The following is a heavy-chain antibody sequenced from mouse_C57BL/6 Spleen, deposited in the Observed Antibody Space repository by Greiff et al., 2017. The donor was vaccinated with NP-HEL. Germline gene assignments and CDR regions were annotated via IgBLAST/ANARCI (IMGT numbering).Heavy chain of an antibody. Sequence: VQLQQSGTVLARPGASVKMSCKTSGYTFTSYWMHWVKQRPGQGLEWIGAIYPGNSDTSYNQKFKGKAKLTAVTSASPAYMELSSLTNEDSAVYYCTRWLLQYYAMDYWGQGTSVTVSS. CDR2: IYPGNSDT. CDR3: TRWLLQYYAMDY. CDR1: GYTFTSYW. J-gene: IGHJ4*01. V-gene: IGHV1-5*01. D-gene: IGHD2-3*01.